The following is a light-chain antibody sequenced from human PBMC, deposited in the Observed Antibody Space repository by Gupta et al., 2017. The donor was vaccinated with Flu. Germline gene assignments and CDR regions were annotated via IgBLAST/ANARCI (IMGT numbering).Light chain of an antibody. V-gene: IGLV1-40*01. CDR1: SSNIGAGYD. J-gene: IGLJ1*01. CDR3: QSYDSSLSVNYV. CDR2: GNS. Sequence: QSVLTQPPSVSGAPGQRVTISCTGSSSNIGAGYDVHWYQQLPGTAPKLLIYGNSNRPSGVPDRFSGSKSGTSAFLAITGLQAEDEADYYCQSYDSSLSVNYVFGTGTKVTVL.